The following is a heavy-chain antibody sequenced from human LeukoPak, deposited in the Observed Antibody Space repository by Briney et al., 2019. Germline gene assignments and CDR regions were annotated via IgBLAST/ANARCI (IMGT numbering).Heavy chain of an antibody. CDR2: IHPGDSNT. CDR1: GYSFTNYW. D-gene: IGHD6-19*01. V-gene: IGHV5-51*01. Sequence: GESLKISCQGSGYSFTNYWIVWVRQMPGQGLEYMGIIHPGDSNTKYSPSFEGQVIISVDKSISTAYLQWSSLKASGSAIYYCARRRGDTVAGPDYWGQGTLVTVSS. CDR3: ARRRGDTVAGPDY. J-gene: IGHJ4*02.